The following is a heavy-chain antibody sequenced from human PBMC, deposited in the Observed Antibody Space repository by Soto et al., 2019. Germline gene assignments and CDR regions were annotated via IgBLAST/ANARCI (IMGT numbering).Heavy chain of an antibody. CDR2: TYYRSKWYN. J-gene: IGHJ6*02. V-gene: IGHV6-1*01. CDR1: GDSVPSNSAP. Sequence: SQTLSLTCAFSGDSVPSNSAPWNCIRQSPSRGLEWLGRTYYRSKWYNDYAVSVKSRITINPDTSKNQFSLQLNSVTPEDTAVYYCARDTYYYDSSGYYLTFYYGMDVWGQGTTVTVSS. D-gene: IGHD3-22*01. CDR3: ARDTYYYDSSGYYLTFYYGMDV.